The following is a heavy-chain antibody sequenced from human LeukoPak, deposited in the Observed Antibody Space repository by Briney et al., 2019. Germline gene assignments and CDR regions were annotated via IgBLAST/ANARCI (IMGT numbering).Heavy chain of an antibody. Sequence: GGSLRLSCAASGFTFSSFWMSWVRQAPGKGRDGVANIKPDGSEKNYVDSVKGRFTISRDNAKKSLYLQMNSLTDADTAVYYCARDNVAVPGGDYWGQGTLVIVSS. CDR1: GFTFSSFW. CDR2: IKPDGSEK. V-gene: IGHV3-7*04. J-gene: IGHJ4*02. D-gene: IGHD6-19*01. CDR3: ARDNVAVPGGDY.